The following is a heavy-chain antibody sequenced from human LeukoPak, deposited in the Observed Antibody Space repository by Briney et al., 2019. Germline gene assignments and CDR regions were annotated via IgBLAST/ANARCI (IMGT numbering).Heavy chain of an antibody. Sequence: SETLSLTCAVYGGSFSGYYWSWIRQPPGKGLEWIGEINHSGSTNYNPSLKSRVTISVDTSKNQFSLKLSSVTAADTAVYYCARHTGSYLPPLNHYYYYMDVWGKGTTVTVSS. V-gene: IGHV4-34*01. CDR1: GGSFSGYY. CDR2: INHSGST. CDR3: ARHTGSYLPPLNHYYYYMDV. J-gene: IGHJ6*03. D-gene: IGHD1-26*01.